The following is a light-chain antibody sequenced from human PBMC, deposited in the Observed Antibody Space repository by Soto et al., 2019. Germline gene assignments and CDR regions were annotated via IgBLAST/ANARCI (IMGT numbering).Light chain of an antibody. V-gene: IGLV2-14*01. CDR2: DVS. J-gene: IGLJ1*01. Sequence: ALTQPASVSGSPGHSITISCTGTSSDVGGYNYVSWYQQHPGKAPKFMIYDVSNRPSGVSNRFSGSKSGNTASLTISGLQAEDEADYYCCSYTTSNTRQIVFGTGTKVTVL. CDR1: SSDVGGYNY. CDR3: CSYTTSNTRQIV.